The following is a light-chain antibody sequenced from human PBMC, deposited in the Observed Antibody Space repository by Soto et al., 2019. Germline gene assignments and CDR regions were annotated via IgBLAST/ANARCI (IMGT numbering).Light chain of an antibody. Sequence: QSALTQPRSVSGSPGQSVTISCTGTSSDVGGYNYVSWYQQHPGKAPKLMIYDVSKRPSGVPDRFSGSKSGNTASLTISGLHAEYEADYYCCSYAGSYTYVVRTGTKLTGL. V-gene: IGLV2-11*01. CDR1: SSDVGGYNY. J-gene: IGLJ1*01. CDR3: CSYAGSYTYV. CDR2: DVS.